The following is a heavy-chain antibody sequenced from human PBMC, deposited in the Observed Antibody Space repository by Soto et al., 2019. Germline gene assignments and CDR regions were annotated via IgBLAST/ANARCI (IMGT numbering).Heavy chain of an antibody. V-gene: IGHV1-8*01. CDR2: MNPNSGNT. CDR3: ARRGLHYDILTGYFHHFDY. D-gene: IGHD3-9*01. Sequence: ASVKVSCKASGYTFTSYDINWVRQATGQGLERMGWMNPNSGNTGYAQKFQGRVTMTRNTSISTAYMELSSLRSEDTAVYYCARRGLHYDILTGYFHHFDYWGQGTLVTVSS. CDR1: GYTFTSYD. J-gene: IGHJ4*02.